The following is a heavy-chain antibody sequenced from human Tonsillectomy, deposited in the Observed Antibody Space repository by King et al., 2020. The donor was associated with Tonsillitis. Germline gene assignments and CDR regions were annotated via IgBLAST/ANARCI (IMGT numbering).Heavy chain of an antibody. J-gene: IGHJ3*02. D-gene: IGHD2/OR15-2a*01. CDR1: GFSFSDHG. V-gene: IGHV3-30*02. CDR3: AIDLVWRYFGNSGFVIDK. Sequence: VQLVESGGGVVQPGGSLRLSCAASGFSFSDHGMHWVRQAPGKGLEWVTFIRFDGNNEYYRDSVNGRFTVARENSKNTVYLQMNSLRVEDTAMYYCAIDLVWRYFGNSGFVIDKWGQGTTVIVLS. CDR2: IRFDGNNE.